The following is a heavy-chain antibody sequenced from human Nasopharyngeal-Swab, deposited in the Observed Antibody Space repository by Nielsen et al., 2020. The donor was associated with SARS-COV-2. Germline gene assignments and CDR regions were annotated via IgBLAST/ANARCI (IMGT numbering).Heavy chain of an antibody. J-gene: IGHJ4*02. D-gene: IGHD2-2*02. Sequence: ASVKVSCKASGYTFTSYAMHWVRQAPGQRLEWMGWINAGNGNTKYSQKFQGRVTITRDTSASTAYMELSSLRSEDTAVYCCARDAGYCSSTSCYTLEDYWGQGTLVTVSS. CDR2: INAGNGNT. CDR3: ARDAGYCSSTSCYTLEDY. V-gene: IGHV1-3*01. CDR1: GYTFTSYA.